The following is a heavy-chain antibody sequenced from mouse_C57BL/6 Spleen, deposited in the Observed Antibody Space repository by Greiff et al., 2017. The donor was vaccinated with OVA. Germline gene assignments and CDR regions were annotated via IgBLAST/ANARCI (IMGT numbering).Heavy chain of an antibody. Sequence: EVKLVESGGGLVKPGGSLKLSCAASGFTFSSYAMSWVRQTPEKRLEWVATISDGGSYTYYPDNVKGRFTISRDNAKNNLYLQMSHLKSEDTAMYYCAREFSRIDYYAMDYWGQGTSGTVSS. CDR3: AREFSRIDYYAMDY. CDR2: ISDGGSYT. CDR1: GFTFSSYA. V-gene: IGHV5-4*01. J-gene: IGHJ4*01.